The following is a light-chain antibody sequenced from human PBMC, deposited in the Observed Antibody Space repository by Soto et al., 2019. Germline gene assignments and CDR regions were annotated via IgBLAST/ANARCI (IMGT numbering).Light chain of an antibody. V-gene: IGKV2-28*01. CDR3: QQRSNWPPFT. CDR1: QSLLHSSGYNY. Sequence: DIVMTQSPLSLPVTPGEPASISCRSSQSLLHSSGYNYLDWYLQKPGQSPQLLIYLGSYRASGVPDRFSGSGSGTDFTLKISRVEAEDFAVYYCQQRSNWPPFTLGPGTKVDIK. CDR2: LGS. J-gene: IGKJ3*01.